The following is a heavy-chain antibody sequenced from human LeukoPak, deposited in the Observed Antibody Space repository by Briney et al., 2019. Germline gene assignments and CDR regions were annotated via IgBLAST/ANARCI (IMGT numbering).Heavy chain of an antibody. CDR2: IKEDEIEI. J-gene: IGHJ5*02. Sequence: GRSLRLSCAASGFAFNSKTMSWVRQAPGKGLEWVASIKEDEIEIHYVDSVKGRFTISRDNAKDSLYLQMNSLRVEDTAVYYCARGGFRHFDPWGQGTLVTVSS. CDR3: ARGGFRHFDP. V-gene: IGHV3-7*01. D-gene: IGHD3-22*01. CDR1: GFAFNSKT.